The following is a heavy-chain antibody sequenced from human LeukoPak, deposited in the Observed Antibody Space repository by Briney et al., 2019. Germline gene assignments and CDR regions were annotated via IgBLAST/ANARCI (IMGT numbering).Heavy chain of an antibody. D-gene: IGHD5-12*01. CDR1: GFTFSSYA. V-gene: IGHV3-23*01. CDR2: ISGSGGST. CDR3: AKEGDSGYEHFDY. J-gene: IGHJ4*02. Sequence: AGGSLRLSCAASGFTFSSYAMSWVRQAPGKGLEWVSAISGSGGSTYYADSVKGRFTISRDDSKNTLYLQMNSLRAEDTAVYYCAKEGDSGYEHFDYWGQGTLVTVSS.